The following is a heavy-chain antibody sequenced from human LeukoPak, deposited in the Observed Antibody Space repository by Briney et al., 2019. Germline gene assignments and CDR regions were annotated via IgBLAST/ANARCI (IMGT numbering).Heavy chain of an antibody. V-gene: IGHV4-59*08. Sequence: SETLSLTCTVSGGSISSYYWSWIRQPPGKGLEWIGYIYYSGSTNHNPSLKSRVTISVDTSKNQFSLKLSSVTAADTAVYYCVRSSPQYYYYYGMDVWGQGTTVTVSS. CDR1: GGSISSYY. CDR2: IYYSGST. J-gene: IGHJ6*02. CDR3: VRSSPQYYYYYGMDV.